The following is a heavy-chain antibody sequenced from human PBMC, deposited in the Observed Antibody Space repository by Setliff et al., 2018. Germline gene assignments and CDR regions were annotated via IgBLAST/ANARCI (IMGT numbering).Heavy chain of an antibody. Sequence: PSETLSLTCIVAGDSISNSDYYWGWIRQPPGKGLEWIGRVYNTGTTNYNPSLKSRVTISISPDTSKNHFSLKVNSVTAADTALYYCARSPSSGAYWNPRPFYSDYWGQGTLVTVSS. CDR1: GDSISNSDYY. V-gene: IGHV4-39*02. D-gene: IGHD1-26*01. J-gene: IGHJ4*02. CDR2: VYNTGTT. CDR3: ARSPSSGAYWNPRPFYSDY.